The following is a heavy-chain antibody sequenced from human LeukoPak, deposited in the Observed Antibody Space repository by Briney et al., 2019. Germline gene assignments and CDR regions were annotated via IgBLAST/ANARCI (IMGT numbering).Heavy chain of an antibody. D-gene: IGHD3-16*02. V-gene: IGHV4-59*08. CDR3: ARHPRSGVIVPFDY. Sequence: KSSETLSLTCTVSGGSISSYYWSWIRQPPGKGLEWIGYIYYSGSTNYNPSLKSRVTISVDTSKNQFSLKLSSVAAADTAVYYCARHPRSGVIVPFDYWGQGTLVTVSS. CDR2: IYYSGST. J-gene: IGHJ4*02. CDR1: GGSISSYY.